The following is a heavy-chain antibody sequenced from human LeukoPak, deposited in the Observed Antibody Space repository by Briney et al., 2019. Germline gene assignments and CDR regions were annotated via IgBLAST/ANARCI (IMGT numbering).Heavy chain of an antibody. CDR2: ISPSGGST. CDR1: GYTFTSYY. CDR3: ARDHGANYYGSGYMDV. Sequence: ASVRVSCKASGYTFTSYYMHWVRQAPGQGLEWMGIISPSGGSTSYAQKFQGRVTMTRDMSTSTVYMELSSLRSEDTAVYYCARDHGANYYGSGYMDVWGKGTTVTVSS. V-gene: IGHV1-46*01. J-gene: IGHJ6*03. D-gene: IGHD3-10*01.